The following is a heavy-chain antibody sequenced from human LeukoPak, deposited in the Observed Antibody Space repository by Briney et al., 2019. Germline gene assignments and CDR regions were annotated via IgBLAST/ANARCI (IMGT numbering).Heavy chain of an antibody. CDR1: GFTFSSYG. D-gene: IGHD1-26*01. CDR3: AKDLGGSLLPDY. Sequence: GASLRLSCAASGFTFSSYGMHWVRQAPGKGLEWVAVISYDGGNKFYADSVRGRFTISRDNSKNTLYLQVNSLRAEDTAVYYCAKDLGGSLLPDYWGQGTLVTVSS. CDR2: ISYDGGNK. J-gene: IGHJ4*02. V-gene: IGHV3-30*18.